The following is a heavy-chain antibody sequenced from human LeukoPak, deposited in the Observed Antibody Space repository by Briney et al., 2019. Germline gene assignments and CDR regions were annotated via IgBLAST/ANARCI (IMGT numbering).Heavy chain of an antibody. D-gene: IGHD2-21*02. CDR3: ARDGRCGGDFYAS. Sequence: PGGSLRLSCAASGFSFSSYTMNGVRQAPGKGLEWVSIISSSSSYIYYADSVKGRFTISRDNAKNALYLQMNSLRVEDTAVYYCARDGRCGGDFYASWDQGTLVTVSS. V-gene: IGHV3-21*01. J-gene: IGHJ4*02. CDR1: GFSFSSYT. CDR2: ISSSSSYI.